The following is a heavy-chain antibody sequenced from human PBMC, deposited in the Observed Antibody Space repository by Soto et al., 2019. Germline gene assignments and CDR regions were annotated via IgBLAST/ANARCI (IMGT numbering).Heavy chain of an antibody. Sequence: GGSLRLSCSASGFTLSSYAMHWVRQAPGKGLEWVALISDDTSNKYYADSVKGRFTISRDNSKNTLFLQMNSLRGEDTAVYYCARARQDYSDYWGQGTLVTVSS. V-gene: IGHV3-30-3*01. CDR1: GFTLSSYA. CDR3: ARARQDYSDY. D-gene: IGHD6-25*01. CDR2: ISDDTSNK. J-gene: IGHJ4*02.